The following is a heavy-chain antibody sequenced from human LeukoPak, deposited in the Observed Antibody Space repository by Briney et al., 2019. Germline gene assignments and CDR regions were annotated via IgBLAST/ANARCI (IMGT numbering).Heavy chain of an antibody. J-gene: IGHJ6*02. V-gene: IGHV5-51*01. CDR2: IYPGDSDT. CDR1: VYSFTSYW. CDR3: ATRSLRGWDYYYYGMDV. Sequence: GESLKTSCRGSVYSFTSYWIAWVRQIPGKGLEWMGIIYPGDSDTRYSPSFQGQVTISADKSISTAYLQWSSLKASDTAMYYCATRSLRGWDYYYYGMDVWGQGTTVTVSS. D-gene: IGHD1-14*01.